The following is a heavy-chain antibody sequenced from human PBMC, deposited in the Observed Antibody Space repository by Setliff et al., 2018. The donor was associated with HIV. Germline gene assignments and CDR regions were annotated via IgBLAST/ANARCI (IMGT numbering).Heavy chain of an antibody. V-gene: IGHV1-18*01. CDR3: AKERHSSSWSRGGMDV. J-gene: IGHJ6*02. D-gene: IGHD6-13*01. Sequence: ASVKVSCKASGYTFPSYGLSWVRQAPGQGLEWMGWISAYNGNTNYAQKVQGRVTMTTDTSTSTAYMELRSLRSDDTAVYYCAKERHSSSWSRGGMDVWGQGTTVTVSS. CDR1: GYTFPSYG. CDR2: ISAYNGNT.